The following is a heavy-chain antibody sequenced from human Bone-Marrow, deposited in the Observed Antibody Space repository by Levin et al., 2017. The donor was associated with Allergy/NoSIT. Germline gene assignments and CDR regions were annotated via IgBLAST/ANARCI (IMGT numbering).Heavy chain of an antibody. J-gene: IGHJ4*02. CDR3: AKEYFFFDVSGYFDS. V-gene: IGHV3-30*18. CDR1: GYISSSYG. Sequence: GGSLRLSCAASGYISSSYGIHWVRQAPGKGLEWVAFISHDGSNEDYLDSVKGRFSVSRDNSKNMVTLQMSSLGAEDTAVYFCAKEYFFFDVSGYFDSWGQGTLVTVSA. D-gene: IGHD1-26*01. CDR2: ISHDGSNE.